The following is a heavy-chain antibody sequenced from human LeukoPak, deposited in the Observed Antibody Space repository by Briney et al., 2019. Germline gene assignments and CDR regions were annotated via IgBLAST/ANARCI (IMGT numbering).Heavy chain of an antibody. J-gene: IGHJ6*02. CDR2: VIWNGGLI. CDR3: AKSYSRVIYGMAG. Sequence: GGSLRLFCAASGFSFDDYAMYWFRQAPGKGLEWVSGVIWNGGLIRYGDSVKGRFAISRDNAKNSMYLQMNSLRAEDTAVYYCAKSYSRVIYGMAGWSQGSTVTV. V-gene: IGHV3-9*01. D-gene: IGHD6-13*01. CDR1: GFSFDDYA.